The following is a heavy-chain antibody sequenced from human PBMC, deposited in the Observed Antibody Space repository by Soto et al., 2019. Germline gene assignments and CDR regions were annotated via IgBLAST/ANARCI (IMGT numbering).Heavy chain of an antibody. V-gene: IGHV3-48*02. J-gene: IGHJ6*02. D-gene: IGHD6-19*01. Sequence: EVQLVESGGGLVQPGGSLRLSCAASGFTFSSYSMNWVRQAPGKGLEWVSYISSSSSTIYYADSVKGRFTISRDNAKNSLYLQMNSLREEDTAVYYCAREGSGWYRGNYYYGMDVWGQGTTVTVSS. CDR2: ISSSSSTI. CDR1: GFTFSSYS. CDR3: AREGSGWYRGNYYYGMDV.